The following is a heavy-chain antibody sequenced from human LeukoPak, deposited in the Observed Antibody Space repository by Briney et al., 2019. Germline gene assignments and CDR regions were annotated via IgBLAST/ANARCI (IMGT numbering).Heavy chain of an antibody. J-gene: IGHJ4*02. CDR3: ARGLYNRNY. D-gene: IGHD1-14*01. Sequence: GGSLRLSCAASGFTFSSYWMSRVRQAPGRGLESVANIKQDGSEKYYVDSVKGRFTISRDNAKNSLYLQMNSLRAEDTAVYYCARGLYNRNYWGQGTLVTVSS. V-gene: IGHV3-7*01. CDR2: IKQDGSEK. CDR1: GFTFSSYW.